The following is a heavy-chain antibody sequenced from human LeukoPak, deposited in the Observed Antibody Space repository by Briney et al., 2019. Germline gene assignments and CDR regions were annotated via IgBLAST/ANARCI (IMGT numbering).Heavy chain of an antibody. Sequence: GGSLRLSCAASGFTFSSYAMSWVRQAPGKGLEWVSSISSSSSYIYYADSVKGRFTISRDNAKNSLYLQMNSLRAEDTAVYYCARDQVAVPDAFDIWGQGTMVTVSS. CDR3: ARDQVAVPDAFDI. CDR1: GFTFSSYA. D-gene: IGHD3-10*01. V-gene: IGHV3-21*01. J-gene: IGHJ3*02. CDR2: ISSSSSYI.